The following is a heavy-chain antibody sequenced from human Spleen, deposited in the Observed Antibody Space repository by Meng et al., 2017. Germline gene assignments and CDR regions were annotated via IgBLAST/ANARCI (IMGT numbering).Heavy chain of an antibody. D-gene: IGHD1-26*01. CDR2: ISSSSSYI. V-gene: IGHV3-21*04. CDR1: GFTFSSYS. CDR3: ASGYSGSYKGIWWAY. J-gene: IGHJ1*01. Sequence: GGSLRLSCAASGFTFSSYSMNWVRQAPGKGLEWVSSISSSSSYIYYADSVKGRFTISRDNAKNSLYLQMNSLKTEDTAVYYCASGYSGSYKGIWWAYWGHGNQV.